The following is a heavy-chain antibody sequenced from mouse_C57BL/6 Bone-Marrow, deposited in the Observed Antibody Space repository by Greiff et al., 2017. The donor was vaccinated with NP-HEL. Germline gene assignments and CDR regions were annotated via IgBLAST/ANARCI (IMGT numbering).Heavy chain of an antibody. CDR3: ARWRLRAWFAY. D-gene: IGHD2-4*01. Sequence: QVQLQQPGAELVRPGTSVKLSCKASGYTFTSYWMHWVKQRPGQGLEWIGVIDPSDSYTNYNQKFKGKATLTVDTSSSTAYMQLSSLTSEDSAVYYCARWRLRAWFAYWGQGTLVTVSA. CDR2: IDPSDSYT. J-gene: IGHJ3*01. V-gene: IGHV1-59*01. CDR1: GYTFTSYW.